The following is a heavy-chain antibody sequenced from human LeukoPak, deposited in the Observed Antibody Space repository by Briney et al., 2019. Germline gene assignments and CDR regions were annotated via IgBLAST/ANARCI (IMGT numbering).Heavy chain of an antibody. J-gene: IGHJ4*02. CDR3: ARDLSGIAGYTYGRGIDY. D-gene: IGHD5-18*01. CDR2: ISGSGGST. CDR1: GFTFNAYA. Sequence: GGSLRLSCAASGFTFNAYAMSWVRQAPGRGLEWVSAISGSGGSTYYADSVKGRFTISRDIAKTSLYLQMNSLRAEDTAVYYCARDLSGIAGYTYGRGIDYWGQGTLVTVSS. V-gene: IGHV3-23*01.